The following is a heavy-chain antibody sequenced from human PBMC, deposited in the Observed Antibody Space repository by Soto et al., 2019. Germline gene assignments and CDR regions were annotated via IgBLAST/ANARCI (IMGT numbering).Heavy chain of an antibody. CDR1: GYTFRNYY. D-gene: IGHD3-10*01. V-gene: IGHV1-2*04. Sequence: QVQLLQSGAEVKTSGASAQVSCTASGYTFRNYYLHWGRQAPGQGPGWMGWINPKNGDTSFAQKFPGWVTRTSDTSDSTAYLDLRRLISGDTAVYFFARYAGRPRNQWDFDLWGPGTMVTVSS. J-gene: IGHJ2*01. CDR3: ARYAGRPRNQWDFDL. CDR2: INPKNGDT.